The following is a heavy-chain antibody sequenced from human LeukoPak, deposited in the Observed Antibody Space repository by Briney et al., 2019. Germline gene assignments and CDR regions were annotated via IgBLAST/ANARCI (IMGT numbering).Heavy chain of an antibody. Sequence: SETLSLTCTVSGGSISSYYWTWIRQPPGKGLEWIGYIYYSGSTNYNPSLKSRVTISVDTSKNQFSLKLSSVTAADTAVYYCARGIGVDFWSGYFDYWGQGTLVTVSS. CDR3: ARGIGVDFWSGYFDY. V-gene: IGHV4-59*01. CDR1: GGSISSYY. D-gene: IGHD3-3*01. CDR2: IYYSGST. J-gene: IGHJ4*02.